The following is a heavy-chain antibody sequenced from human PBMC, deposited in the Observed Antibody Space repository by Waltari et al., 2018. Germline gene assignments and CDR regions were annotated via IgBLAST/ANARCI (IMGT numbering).Heavy chain of an antibody. Sequence: EVQLVESGGGLVQPGGSLRLSCAASGFTFSSDWMSWVRQAPGKGLEWVANIKQDGSEKYYVDSVEGRFTISRDNAKTSLSLQMNSLRADDTAVYYCARGTYTVTTKGYFDYWGQGTLVTVSS. CDR3: ARGTYTVTTKGYFDY. V-gene: IGHV3-7*01. J-gene: IGHJ4*02. D-gene: IGHD4-17*01. CDR1: GFTFSSDW. CDR2: IKQDGSEK.